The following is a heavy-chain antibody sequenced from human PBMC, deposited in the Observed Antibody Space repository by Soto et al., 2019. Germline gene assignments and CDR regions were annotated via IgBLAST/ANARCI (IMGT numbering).Heavy chain of an antibody. V-gene: IGHV4-39*01. CDR1: GVSITTPSYH. J-gene: IGHJ4*02. D-gene: IGHD1-26*01. CDR3: ARRDSGERFDY. Sequence: NPSETLFLTCTVSGVSITTPSYHWGWIRQPPGKGLEWIANVYYTGTTFYNPSLKSRVTISVDTSKNQFSLKLSSVTAADTAVYYCARRDSGERFDYWGQGSLVTVSS. CDR2: VYYTGTT.